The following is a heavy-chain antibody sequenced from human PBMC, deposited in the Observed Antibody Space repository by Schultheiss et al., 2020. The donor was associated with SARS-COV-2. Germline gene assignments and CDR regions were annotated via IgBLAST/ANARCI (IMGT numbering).Heavy chain of an antibody. Sequence: SETLSLTCTVSGGSISSGYYWAWIRQPPGKGLEWIGYIYYSGSTYYNPSLKSRVTISVDTSKNQFSLKLSSVTAADTAVYYCARMLYCSSTSCYAGFDYWGQGTLVTVYS. J-gene: IGHJ4*02. D-gene: IGHD2-2*01. CDR1: GGSISSGYY. CDR3: ARMLYCSSTSCYAGFDY. CDR2: IYYSGST. V-gene: IGHV4-38-2*02.